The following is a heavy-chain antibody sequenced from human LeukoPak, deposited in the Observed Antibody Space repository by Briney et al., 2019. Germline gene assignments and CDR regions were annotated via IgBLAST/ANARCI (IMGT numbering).Heavy chain of an antibody. V-gene: IGHV3-7*01. Sequence: GGSLRLSCAVSGFTFSSYWMSWVRQAPGKGLEWVANIKQDGSEKYYVDSVKGRFTISRDNAKNSLYLQMNSLRAEDTAVYYCARDPIAVAGYWGQGTLVTVSS. CDR1: GFTFSSYW. CDR3: ARDPIAVAGY. D-gene: IGHD6-19*01. CDR2: IKQDGSEK. J-gene: IGHJ4*02.